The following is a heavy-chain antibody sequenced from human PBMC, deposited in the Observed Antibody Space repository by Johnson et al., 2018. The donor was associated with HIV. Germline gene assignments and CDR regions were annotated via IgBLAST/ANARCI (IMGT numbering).Heavy chain of an antibody. V-gene: IGHV3-53*01. CDR3: ARDHCTGGVCYGLQAFDF. CDR1: GFTVSSNY. CDR2: IYSGGST. Sequence: VQLVESGGGLIQPGGSLRLSCAASGFTVSSNYMSWVRQAPGKGLEWVSVIYSGGSTYYADSVKGRFTISRDNSKNSLYLQMNSLRAEDTALYYCARDHCTGGVCYGLQAFDFWGQGTMVTVSS. J-gene: IGHJ3*01. D-gene: IGHD2-8*02.